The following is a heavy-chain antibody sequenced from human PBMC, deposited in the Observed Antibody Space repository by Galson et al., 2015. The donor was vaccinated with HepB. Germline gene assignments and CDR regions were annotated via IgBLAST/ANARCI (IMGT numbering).Heavy chain of an antibody. D-gene: IGHD4-23*01. V-gene: IGHV3-7*05. CDR2: IKQDGSEK. CDR1: GFTFSSYW. CDR3: ARDRPPHDYGGYPFYFDP. J-gene: IGHJ5*02. Sequence: SLRLSCAASGFTFSSYWMSWVRQAPGKGLEWVANIKQDGSEKYYVDSVKGRLTISRDNAKNSLYLQMNSLRAEDTAVYYCARDRPPHDYGGYPFYFDPWGQGTLVTVSS.